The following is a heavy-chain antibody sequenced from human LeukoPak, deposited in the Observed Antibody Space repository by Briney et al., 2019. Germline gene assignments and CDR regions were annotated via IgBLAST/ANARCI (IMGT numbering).Heavy chain of an antibody. J-gene: IGHJ4*02. CDR2: ISGSGGST. D-gene: IGHD3-10*01. Sequence: PGGSLRLSCAASGFTFSSYAMSWVRQAPGKGLEWVSAISGSGGSTYYADSVKGRFTISRDNSKNTLYLQMNSLRAEDTAVYYCARDIGFGYYFDYWGQGALVTVSS. CDR1: GFTFSSYA. CDR3: ARDIGFGYYFDY. V-gene: IGHV3-23*01.